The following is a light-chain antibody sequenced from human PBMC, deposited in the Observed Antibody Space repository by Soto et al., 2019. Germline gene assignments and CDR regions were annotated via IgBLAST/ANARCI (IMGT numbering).Light chain of an antibody. Sequence: EIVMTQSPATLSVSPGERVTLSCRASQSVSSNLAWYQQKPGQAPRLLLYGASTRATGLPARFSGSGSGTEFTLTIRSLQSEDFAVFYCQQYNDWPLTFGGGTKVEI. CDR1: QSVSSN. CDR3: QQYNDWPLT. J-gene: IGKJ4*01. V-gene: IGKV3-15*01. CDR2: GAS.